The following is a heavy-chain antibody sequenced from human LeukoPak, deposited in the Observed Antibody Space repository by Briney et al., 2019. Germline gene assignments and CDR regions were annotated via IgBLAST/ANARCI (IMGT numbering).Heavy chain of an antibody. CDR3: AKWELYSGFYYIEY. D-gene: IGHD1-26*01. J-gene: IGHJ4*02. Sequence: RGALRHSPAAPGFTPSSYWMTSVRHGPGKGLERGANIKPDGSLIYYVDSVKGRFTISRDNVKRSLYLQMSSLRAEDTAVYYCAKWELYSGFYYIEYWGQGTLATVSS. CDR2: IKPDGSLI. V-gene: IGHV3-7*01. CDR1: GFTPSSYW.